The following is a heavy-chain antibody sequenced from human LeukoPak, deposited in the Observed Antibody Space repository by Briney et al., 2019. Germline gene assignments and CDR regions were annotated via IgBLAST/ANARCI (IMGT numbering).Heavy chain of an antibody. CDR1: GGSISSYY. CDR3: ARERDDYDILTGYYSPYYYMDV. J-gene: IGHJ6*03. CDR2: IYTSGST. Sequence: PSETLSLTCTVSGGSISSYYWSWIRQPPGKGLEWIGRIYTSGSTNYNPSLKSRVTISVDTSKNQFSLKLSSVTAADTAVYYCARERDDYDILTGYYSPYYYMDVWGKGTTVTISS. D-gene: IGHD3-9*01. V-gene: IGHV4-4*08.